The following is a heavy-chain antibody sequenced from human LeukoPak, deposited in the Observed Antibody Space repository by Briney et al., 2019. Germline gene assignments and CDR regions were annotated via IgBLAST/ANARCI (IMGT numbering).Heavy chain of an antibody. J-gene: IGHJ6*02. Sequence: ASVKVSCKASGYTFTSYAVHWVRQAPGQRPEWMGWIDAGSGNTGCSQEFQGRVTITRDTSASTAYMELSSLTSEDTAVYYCARRGVTTQYSFYAMAVRGQGTTVTVSS. D-gene: IGHD2-21*02. CDR3: ARRGVTTQYSFYAMAV. CDR1: GYTFTSYA. CDR2: IDAGSGNT. V-gene: IGHV1-3*01.